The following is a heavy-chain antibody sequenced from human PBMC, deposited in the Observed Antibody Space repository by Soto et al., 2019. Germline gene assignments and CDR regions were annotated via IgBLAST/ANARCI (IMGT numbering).Heavy chain of an antibody. V-gene: IGHV4-39*01. CDR3: ASQVQGCSGGSCYMDYYYYYGMDV. CDR1: GGSISSSSYY. CDR2: IYYSGST. D-gene: IGHD2-15*01. J-gene: IGHJ6*01. Sequence: SETLSLTCTVSGGSISSSSYYWGWIRQPPGKGLEWIGSIYYSGSTYYNPSLQSRVPISVDTSKNQFSLKLSSVTAEDTAVYYCASQVQGCSGGSCYMDYYYYYGMDVWGQGTTVTVSS.